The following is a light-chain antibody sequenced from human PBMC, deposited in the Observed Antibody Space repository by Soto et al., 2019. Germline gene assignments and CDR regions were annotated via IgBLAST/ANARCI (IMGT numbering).Light chain of an antibody. Sequence: EIVLTQSPGTLSLSPGERGTLSCRASQSVSTGQIAWYQQKPGQAPRLLMYGVSSSAAGIPDRFSGSGSGTDFTLTISSLEPEDFAVYYCQQYGRLPFTFGPGTKVDIK. CDR2: GVS. V-gene: IGKV3-20*01. J-gene: IGKJ3*01. CDR3: QQYGRLPFT. CDR1: QSVSTGQ.